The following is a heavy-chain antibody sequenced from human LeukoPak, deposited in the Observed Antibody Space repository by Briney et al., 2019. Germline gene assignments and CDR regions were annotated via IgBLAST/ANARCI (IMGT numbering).Heavy chain of an antibody. CDR2: ITGDGSTT. V-gene: IGHV3-43*02. Sequence: GGSLRLSCAASGFTFDDYTMHWVRQAPGKGLEWVSLITGDGSTTNYADSVKGRFTISRDNAKNTLYLQMNSLRTEDTAVYYCTRNPGMDVWGQGTTVTVSS. CDR3: TRNPGMDV. CDR1: GFTFDDYT. J-gene: IGHJ6*02.